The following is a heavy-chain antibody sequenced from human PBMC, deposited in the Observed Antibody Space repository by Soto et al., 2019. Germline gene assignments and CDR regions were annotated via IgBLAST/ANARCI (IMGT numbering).Heavy chain of an antibody. CDR1: GGTFSSYA. V-gene: IGHV1-69*13. Sequence: VASVKVSCKASGGTFSSYAISWVRQAPGQGLEWMGGIIPIFGTANYAQKFQGRVTITADESTSTAYMELSSLRSEGTAVYYCASAIVVVTATRAFDIWGQGTMVTVSS. CDR2: IIPIFGTA. D-gene: IGHD2-21*02. CDR3: ASAIVVVTATRAFDI. J-gene: IGHJ3*02.